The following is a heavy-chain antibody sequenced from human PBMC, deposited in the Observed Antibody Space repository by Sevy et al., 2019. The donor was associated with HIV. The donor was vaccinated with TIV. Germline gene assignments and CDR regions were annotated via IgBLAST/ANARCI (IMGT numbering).Heavy chain of an antibody. J-gene: IGHJ6*03. CDR2: INQSGAT. D-gene: IGHD1-7*01. Sequence: SETLSLTCAVYGGSLSGYFWNWIRQSPGTGLEWIGEINQSGATNYNPSLKSRVSISIDTAKNQFSRKLNYVTAADTALYYCARSRGFWNYIRGYMKYTDVWGEGTTVTVSS. CDR1: GGSLSGYF. V-gene: IGHV4-34*01. CDR3: ARSRGFWNYIRGYMKYTDV.